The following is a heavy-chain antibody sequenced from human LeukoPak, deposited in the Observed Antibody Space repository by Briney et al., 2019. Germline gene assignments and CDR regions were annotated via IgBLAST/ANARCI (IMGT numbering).Heavy chain of an antibody. CDR3: ARKYSNPGDY. Sequence: ASVKVSCKASGDTFTSYGISWLRQAPGQGLEWMGWISAYNGNTNYAQKLQGRVTMTTDSSTSTAYMELRSLRSDDTAVYYCARKYSNPGDYWGQGTLVTVTS. J-gene: IGHJ4*02. CDR1: GDTFTSYG. CDR2: ISAYNGNT. V-gene: IGHV1-18*01. D-gene: IGHD6-6*01.